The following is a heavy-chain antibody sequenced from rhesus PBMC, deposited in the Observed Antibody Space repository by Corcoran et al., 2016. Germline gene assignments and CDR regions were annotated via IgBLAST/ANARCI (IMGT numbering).Heavy chain of an antibody. Sequence: QLQLQESGPGLVKPSETLSLTCAVSGYSISSGYGWSWIRQSPGKGLEWIAFISYSGSTSYNPSLKSRVTISRDTSKTQFSLNLNSVTAADTDVYYCVRDNNNYVYWYFDLWGPGTPITISS. CDR1: GYSISSGYG. CDR3: VRDNNNYVYWYFDL. J-gene: IGHJ2*01. D-gene: IGHD3-22*01. CDR2: ISYSGST. V-gene: IGHV4-122*02.